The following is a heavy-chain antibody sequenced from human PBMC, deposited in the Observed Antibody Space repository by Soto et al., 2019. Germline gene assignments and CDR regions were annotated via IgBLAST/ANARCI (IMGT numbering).Heavy chain of an antibody. Sequence: SLRLSCAASGFTFSSYGMHWVRQAPGKGLEWVAVISYDGSNKYYADSVKGRFTISRDNSKNTLYLQMNSLRAEDTAVYYCAKSQYSSSPLDYWGQGTLVTVSS. D-gene: IGHD6-13*01. CDR3: AKSQYSSSPLDY. V-gene: IGHV3-30*18. J-gene: IGHJ4*02. CDR1: GFTFSSYG. CDR2: ISYDGSNK.